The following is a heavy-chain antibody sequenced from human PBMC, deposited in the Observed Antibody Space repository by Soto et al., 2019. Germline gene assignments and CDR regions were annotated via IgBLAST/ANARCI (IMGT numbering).Heavy chain of an antibody. Sequence: EVQLLESGGGLVQPGESLRVSCAASGFTFSSYAMTWVRQAPGKGLDWVSSIGLYSDDTYYADSVKGRFTVSRDNSKNTLYLQMNSLRAEDTAVYYCARAGRYSGYDSYWGQGTLVTVSS. J-gene: IGHJ4*02. CDR1: GFTFSSYA. CDR2: IGLYSDDT. D-gene: IGHD5-12*01. CDR3: ARAGRYSGYDSY. V-gene: IGHV3-23*01.